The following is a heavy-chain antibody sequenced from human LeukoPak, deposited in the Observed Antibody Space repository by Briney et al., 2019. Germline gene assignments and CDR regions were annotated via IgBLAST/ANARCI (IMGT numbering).Heavy chain of an antibody. CDR1: GFTFDDYA. J-gene: IGHJ5*02. CDR2: ISWNSGSI. V-gene: IGHV3-9*01. D-gene: IGHD3-9*01. Sequence: GGSLRLSCAASGFTFDDYAMHWVRQAPGKGLEWVSGISWNSGSIGYADSVKGRFTISRDNAKNSLYLQMNSLRAEDTALYYCAKVNQLRYFDWLSLDGWFDPWGQGTLVTVSS. CDR3: AKVNQLRYFDWLSLDGWFDP.